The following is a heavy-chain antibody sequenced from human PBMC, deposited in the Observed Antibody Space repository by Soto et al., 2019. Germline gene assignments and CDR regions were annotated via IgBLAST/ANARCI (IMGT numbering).Heavy chain of an antibody. D-gene: IGHD3-16*01. V-gene: IGHV3-33*01. CDR1: GFNFSNYG. CDR3: AREGAQFDYYCYMDV. Sequence: QVQLVESGGGVVQPGRSLRLSCAASGFNFSNYGMHWVRQAPGKGLEWVAVIWYDGSKKYYADSVKGRFTISRDNSKNTLYLRMNSLRAEDTAVYYCAREGAQFDYYCYMDVWGKGTTVSVSS. J-gene: IGHJ6*03. CDR2: IWYDGSKK.